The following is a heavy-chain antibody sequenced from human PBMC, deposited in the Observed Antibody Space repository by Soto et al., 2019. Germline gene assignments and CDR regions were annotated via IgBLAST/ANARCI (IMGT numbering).Heavy chain of an antibody. CDR3: ARVAAGTGGS. Sequence: PSETLSLTCAVYGGSFSGYYWSWIRQPPGKGLEWIGEINHSGSTNYNPSLKIRVTISVDTSKNQFSLKLSSVTAADTAVYYCARVAAGTGGSWGQGTLVTVSS. CDR1: GGSFSGYY. J-gene: IGHJ5*02. CDR2: INHSGST. V-gene: IGHV4-34*01. D-gene: IGHD6-13*01.